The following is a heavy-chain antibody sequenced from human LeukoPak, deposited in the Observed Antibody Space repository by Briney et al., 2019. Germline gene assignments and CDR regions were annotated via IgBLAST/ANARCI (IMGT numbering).Heavy chain of an antibody. CDR1: GFTFSSYG. V-gene: IGHV3-30*18. J-gene: IGHJ4*02. D-gene: IGHD5-24*01. CDR2: ISYDGSNK. Sequence: GRSLRLSCAASGFTFSSYGMHWVRQAPGTGLEWVAVISYDGSNKYYADSVKGRFTISRDNSKNTLYLQMNSLRAEDTAVYYCAKGNLGYWGQGTLVSVSS. CDR3: AKGNLGY.